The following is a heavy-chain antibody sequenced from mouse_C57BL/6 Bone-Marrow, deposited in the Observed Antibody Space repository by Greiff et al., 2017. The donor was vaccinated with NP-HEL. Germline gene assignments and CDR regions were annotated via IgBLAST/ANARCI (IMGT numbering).Heavy chain of an antibody. Sequence: DVQLQESGGGLVKPGGSLKLSCAASGFTFSSYAMSWVRQTPEKRLEWVATISDGGSYTYYPDNVKGRFTISRDNAKNNLYLQMSHLKSEDTAMYYCARDRLDYGFDYWGQGTTLTVSS. V-gene: IGHV5-4*01. CDR1: GFTFSSYA. D-gene: IGHD1-1*01. J-gene: IGHJ2*01. CDR3: ARDRLDYGFDY. CDR2: ISDGGSYT.